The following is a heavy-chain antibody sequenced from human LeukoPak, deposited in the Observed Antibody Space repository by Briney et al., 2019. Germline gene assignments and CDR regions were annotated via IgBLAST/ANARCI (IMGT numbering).Heavy chain of an antibody. J-gene: IGHJ4*02. D-gene: IGHD3-22*01. Sequence: GGSLRLSCAASGFTFSTYGMHWVRQTPGKGLEWVALISYDGSNKYYADSVKGRFTISRDNSKNTLYLQMNSLRPEDTAVYYCAKELKPMIVVADLFDYWGQGTLVTVSS. CDR3: AKELKPMIVVADLFDY. V-gene: IGHV3-30*18. CDR2: ISYDGSNK. CDR1: GFTFSTYG.